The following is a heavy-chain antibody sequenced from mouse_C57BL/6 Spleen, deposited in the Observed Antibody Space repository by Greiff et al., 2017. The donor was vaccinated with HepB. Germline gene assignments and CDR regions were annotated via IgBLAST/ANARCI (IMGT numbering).Heavy chain of an antibody. Sequence: EVKLVESGPGLVKPSQSLSLTCSVTGYSITSGYYWNWIRQFPGNKLEWMGYISYDGSNNYNPSLKNRISITRDTSKNQFFLKLNSVTTEDTATYYCASSLTMVTYFDYWGQGTTLTVSS. CDR3: ASSLTMVTYFDY. V-gene: IGHV3-6*01. CDR2: ISYDGSN. D-gene: IGHD2-2*01. J-gene: IGHJ2*01. CDR1: GYSITSGYY.